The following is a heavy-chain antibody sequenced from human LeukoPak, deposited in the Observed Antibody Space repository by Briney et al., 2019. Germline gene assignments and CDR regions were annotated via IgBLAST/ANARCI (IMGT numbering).Heavy chain of an antibody. V-gene: IGHV3-30*02. CDR2: IRYDGSNK. J-gene: IGHJ4*02. Sequence: GGSLRLSCXXSXFTFSSYGMHWVRQAPGKGLEWVAFIRYDGSNKYYADSVKGRFTISRDNSKNTLYLQMNSLRAEDTAVYYCAKGAAAGTESDYWGQGTLVTVSS. D-gene: IGHD6-13*01. CDR3: AKGAAAGTESDY. CDR1: XFTFSSYG.